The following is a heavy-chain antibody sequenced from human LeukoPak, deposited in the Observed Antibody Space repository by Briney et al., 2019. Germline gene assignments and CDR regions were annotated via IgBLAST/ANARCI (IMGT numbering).Heavy chain of an antibody. V-gene: IGHV4-59*08. CDR3: ARQGYCGGDCYSFDY. D-gene: IGHD2-21*02. CDR2: IYYSGST. Sequence: SETLSLTCTVSSGSISSYYWSWIRQPPGKGLEWIGYIYYSGSTNYNPSLKSRVTISVDTSKNQFSLKLSSVTAADTAVYYCARQGYCGGDCYSFDYWGQGTLVTVSS. CDR1: SGSISSYY. J-gene: IGHJ4*02.